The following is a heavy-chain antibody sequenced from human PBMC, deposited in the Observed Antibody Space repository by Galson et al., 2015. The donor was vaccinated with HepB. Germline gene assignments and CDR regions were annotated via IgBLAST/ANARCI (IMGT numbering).Heavy chain of an antibody. CDR1: GFTFSSYS. V-gene: IGHV3-21*01. D-gene: IGHD5-18*01. CDR2: ISSSSSYI. Sequence: SLRLSCAASGFTFSSYSMNWVRQAPGKGLEWVSSISSSSSYIYYADSVKGRFTISRDNSKNTLYLQMNSLRAEDTAVYYCAKGVDTAFYWYFDLWGRGTLVTVSS. J-gene: IGHJ2*01. CDR3: AKGVDTAFYWYFDL.